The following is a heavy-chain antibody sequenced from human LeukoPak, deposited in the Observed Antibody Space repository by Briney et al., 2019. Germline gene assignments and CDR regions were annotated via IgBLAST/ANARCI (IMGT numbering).Heavy chain of an antibody. D-gene: IGHD1-26*01. V-gene: IGHV1-2*04. Sequence: ASVKVSCKASGYTFTDYHMHWVRQAPGQGLEWMGWINPKSGGTKYARKFQGWVNMTRDASISTVYMELSRLRFDDTAVYYCARGSAQFDYWGQGTMVTVSS. CDR3: ARGSAQFDY. J-gene: IGHJ4*02. CDR2: INPKSGGT. CDR1: GYTFTDYH.